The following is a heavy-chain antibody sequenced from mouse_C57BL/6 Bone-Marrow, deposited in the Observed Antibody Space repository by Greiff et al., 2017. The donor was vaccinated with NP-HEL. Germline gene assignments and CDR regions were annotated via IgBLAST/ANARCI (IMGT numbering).Heavy chain of an antibody. CDR1: GYTFTSYG. D-gene: IGHD2-3*01. J-gene: IGHJ1*03. V-gene: IGHV1-81*01. CDR3: ARPPSYDGYLYFDV. CDR2: IYPRSGNT. Sequence: QVQLKQSGAELARPGASVKLSCKASGYTFTSYGLSWVKQRTGQGLEWIGEIYPRSGNTYYNEKFKGKDTLTADKSSSKAYMELRCLTSDDSAVYFRARPPSYDGYLYFDVWGTGTTVTVSS.